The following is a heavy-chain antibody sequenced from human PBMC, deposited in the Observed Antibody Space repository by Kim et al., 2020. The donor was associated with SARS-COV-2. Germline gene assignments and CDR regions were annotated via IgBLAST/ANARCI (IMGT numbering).Heavy chain of an antibody. CDR3: AKDLSSSYGDSFDY. J-gene: IGHJ4*02. Sequence: VKGRFTISRDNSKNTLYLQMNSLRAEDTAVYYCAKDLSSSYGDSFDYWGQGTLVTVSS. V-gene: IGHV3-23*01. D-gene: IGHD4-17*01.